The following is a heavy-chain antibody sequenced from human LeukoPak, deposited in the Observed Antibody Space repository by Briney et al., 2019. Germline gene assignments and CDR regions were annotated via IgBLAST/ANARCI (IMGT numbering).Heavy chain of an antibody. CDR1: GFTFSSYW. CDR3: LRGGGSGSYGYFQH. Sequence: QPGGSVRLFCAASGFTFSSYWMHWVRDTPGGGLVWLSRIVGDGSSTNYAESVKGRFTISRDNAKNTVYLQMNSLRDEDTAVFYCLRGGGSGSYGYFQHWGQGTLVTVSS. D-gene: IGHD3-10*01. CDR2: IVGDGSST. J-gene: IGHJ1*01. V-gene: IGHV3-74*01.